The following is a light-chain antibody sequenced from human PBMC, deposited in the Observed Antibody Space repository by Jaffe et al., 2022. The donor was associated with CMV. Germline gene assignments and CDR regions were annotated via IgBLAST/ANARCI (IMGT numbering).Light chain of an antibody. CDR3: SSYTSSDTGV. CDR1: TSDVGGYNF. J-gene: IGLJ3*02. Sequence: QSALTQPASVSGSPGQSITISCTGTTSDVGGYNFVSWYQQHPGKAPKVVIYDVTNRPSGVSDRFFGSKSGNTASLTISGLQAEDEADYYCSSYTSSDTGVFGGGTKVTVL. V-gene: IGLV2-14*03. CDR2: DVT.